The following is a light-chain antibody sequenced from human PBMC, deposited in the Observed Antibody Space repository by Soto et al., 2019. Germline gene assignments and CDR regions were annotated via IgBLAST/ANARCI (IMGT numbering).Light chain of an antibody. Sequence: EIVMTQSPATLSVSPGERATLSCSASQSVSILLAWYQQKPGQAPSLLIYGASTRATGVPDRFSGTGSGAEFTLTISSLKSEDYAVYYCQQYKAWTPITFGQGTRLEIK. CDR1: QSVSIL. J-gene: IGKJ5*01. CDR3: QQYKAWTPIT. V-gene: IGKV3-15*01. CDR2: GAS.